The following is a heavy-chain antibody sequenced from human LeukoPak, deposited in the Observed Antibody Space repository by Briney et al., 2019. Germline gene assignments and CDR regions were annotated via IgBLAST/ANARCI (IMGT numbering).Heavy chain of an antibody. J-gene: IGHJ2*01. Sequence: ASVKVSCKASGYTFTGYYMHWVRQAPGQGLEWMGRINPNSGGTNYAQKFQGRVTMTRDTSISTAYMELSRLRSDDTAVYYCAREVGSHRDWYFDLWGRGTLVTVSS. CDR1: GYTFTGYY. D-gene: IGHD1-26*01. V-gene: IGHV1-2*06. CDR2: INPNSGGT. CDR3: AREVGSHRDWYFDL.